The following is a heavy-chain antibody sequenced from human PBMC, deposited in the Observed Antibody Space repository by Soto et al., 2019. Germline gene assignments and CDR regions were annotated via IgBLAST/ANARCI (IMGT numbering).Heavy chain of an antibody. D-gene: IGHD1-26*01. V-gene: IGHV4-30-4*01. CDR3: ARDPSFYSGSYYVDY. CDR2: IYYSGST. CDR1: GGSISSGDYY. Sequence: SETLSLTCTVSGGSISSGDYYWSWIRQPPGKGLEWIGYIYYSGSTYYNPSLKSRVTISVDTSKNQFSLKLSSVTAADTAVYYCARDPSFYSGSYYVDYWGQGTLVTVSS. J-gene: IGHJ4*02.